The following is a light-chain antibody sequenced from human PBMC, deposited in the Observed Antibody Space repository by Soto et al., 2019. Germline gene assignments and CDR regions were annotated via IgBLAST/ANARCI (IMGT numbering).Light chain of an antibody. CDR3: QQYHTWPIT. V-gene: IGKV3-15*01. J-gene: IGKJ4*01. CDR2: GAS. Sequence: EIVMTQSPVTLSASPWERVTLSCRTNKSISSNLAWYQQKRGQAPRLLISGASTGATGIPARFSGSGSGTEFTLTISSLQSEDCAIYYCQQYHTWPITFGGGTKVDIK. CDR1: KSISSN.